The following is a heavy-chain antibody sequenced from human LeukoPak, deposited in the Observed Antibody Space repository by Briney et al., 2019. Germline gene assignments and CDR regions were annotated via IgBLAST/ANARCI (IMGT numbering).Heavy chain of an antibody. D-gene: IGHD3-9*01. CDR3: ATGRFDWLTGYYYYMDV. CDR2: INAGNGNT. CDR1: GYTVTSYA. V-gene: IGHV1-3*03. Sequence: ASVKVSCKASGYTVTSYAMHWVRQAPGQRLEWMGWINAGNGNTKYSQEFQGRVTITRDTSASTAYMELSSLRSEDVAVYYCATGRFDWLTGYYYYMDVWGKGTTVTVSS. J-gene: IGHJ6*03.